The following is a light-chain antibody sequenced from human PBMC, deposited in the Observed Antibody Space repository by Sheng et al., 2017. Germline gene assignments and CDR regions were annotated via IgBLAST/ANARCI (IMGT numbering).Light chain of an antibody. V-gene: IGLV3-10*01. Sequence: SYELTQPPSVSVSPGQTARITCSGDALPRKFAFFWYQQKSGQAPMLVIYEDNKRPSGIPERFLWLQFRDNGTLTISGAQVEDEADYYCFSTDRTGNHWVFGGRTKLTVL. CDR1: ALPRKF. J-gene: IGLJ3*02. CDR3: FSTDRTGNHWV. CDR2: EDN.